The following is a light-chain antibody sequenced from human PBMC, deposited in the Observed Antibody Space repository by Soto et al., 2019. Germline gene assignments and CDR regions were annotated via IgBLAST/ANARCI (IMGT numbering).Light chain of an antibody. CDR3: QQYNNWPPLT. CDR1: QSVSRN. J-gene: IGKJ1*01. V-gene: IGKV3-15*01. Sequence: EIVMTQSPATLSVSPGERATLSCRASQSVSRNLAWYQQKPGQAPRLLIYGASTRATGIPARFSGSGSGTEFTLTISSLQSEDFAVYYCQQYNNWPPLTLGQGTKVEIK. CDR2: GAS.